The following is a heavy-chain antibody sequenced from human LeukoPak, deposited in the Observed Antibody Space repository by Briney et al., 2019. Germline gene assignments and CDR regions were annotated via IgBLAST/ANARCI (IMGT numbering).Heavy chain of an antibody. CDR1: GFTFSSYA. V-gene: IGHV3-23*01. D-gene: IGHD2-2*01. Sequence: GGSLRLSCAASGFTFSSYAMSWVRQAPGKGLEWVSAISGSGGSTYYADSVKGRFTISRDNSKNTLHLQMNSLRAEDTAVYYCAKEGYCSSTSCYAGEFDYWGQGTLVTVSS. J-gene: IGHJ4*02. CDR2: ISGSGGST. CDR3: AKEGYCSSTSCYAGEFDY.